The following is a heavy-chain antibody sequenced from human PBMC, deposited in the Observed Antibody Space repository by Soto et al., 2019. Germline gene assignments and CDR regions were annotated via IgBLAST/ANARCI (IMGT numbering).Heavy chain of an antibody. J-gene: IGHJ5*02. D-gene: IGHD1-20*01. CDR3: ARVDVLDSITGTFGNWFDP. V-gene: IGHV3-21*01. CDR1: GFTFSSYS. CDR2: IISSSSYI. Sequence: EVQLVESGGGLVKPGGSLRLSCAASGFTFSSYSMNWVRQAPGKGLEWVSSIISSSSYIYYADSVKGRFTISRDNDKNSMYQEMNSLRVEGTAVYYCARVDVLDSITGTFGNWFDPWGQGTLVTVSS.